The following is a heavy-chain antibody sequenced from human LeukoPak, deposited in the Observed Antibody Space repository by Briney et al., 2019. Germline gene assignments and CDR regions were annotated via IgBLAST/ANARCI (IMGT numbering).Heavy chain of an antibody. CDR2: IYYSGST. D-gene: IGHD2-2*01. J-gene: IGHJ4*02. CDR3: ARDVRSSTSYFDY. Sequence: SETPFLTCTVSGGSISSGGYYWSWIRQHPGKGLEWIGYIYYSGSTYYNPSLKSRVTISVDTSKNQFSLKLSSVTAADTAVYYCARDVRSSTSYFDYWGQGTLVTVSS. V-gene: IGHV4-31*03. CDR1: GGSISSGGYY.